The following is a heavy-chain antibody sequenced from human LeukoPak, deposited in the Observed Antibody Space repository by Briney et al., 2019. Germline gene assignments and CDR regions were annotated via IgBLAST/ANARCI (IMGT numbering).Heavy chain of an antibody. Sequence: QPGGSLRLSCAAYGFTFSSYWMSWVRQAPGKGLEWVANIKQDGSEKYYVDSVKGRFTISRDNAKNSLYLQMNSLRAEDTAVYYCARDRSTTIFGVVIADYYYMDVWGKGTTVTVSS. J-gene: IGHJ6*03. CDR3: ARDRSTTIFGVVIADYYYMDV. CDR2: IKQDGSEK. D-gene: IGHD3-3*01. CDR1: GFTFSSYW. V-gene: IGHV3-7*01.